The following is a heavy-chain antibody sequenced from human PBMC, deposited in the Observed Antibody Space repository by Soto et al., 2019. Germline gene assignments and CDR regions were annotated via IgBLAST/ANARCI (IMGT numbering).Heavy chain of an antibody. CDR3: AREWNYHGEGWFDP. CDR1: GGSISSSSYY. D-gene: IGHD1-7*01. J-gene: IGHJ5*02. V-gene: IGHV4-39*02. Sequence: SETLSLTCTVSGGSISSSSYYWGWVRQPPGKGLEWIGSIDYSGSTYYNPSLKSRVTIFVDTSNNQFSLRLNSVTAADTAVYYCAREWNYHGEGWFDPWGQGILVTVSS. CDR2: IDYSGST.